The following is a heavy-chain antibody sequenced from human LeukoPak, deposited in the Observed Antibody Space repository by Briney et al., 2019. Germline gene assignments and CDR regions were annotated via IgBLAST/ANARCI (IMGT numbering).Heavy chain of an antibody. CDR1: GYTFTSYY. V-gene: IGHV1-46*01. Sequence: ASVKVSCKASGYTFTSYYMHWVRQAPGQGLEWMGIINPSGGSTSYAQKFQGRVTMTRDTSISTAYMELSRLRSDDTAVYYCASLGGQQLVPVQRNWFDPWGQGTLVTVSS. CDR2: INPSGGST. D-gene: IGHD6-13*01. J-gene: IGHJ5*02. CDR3: ASLGGQQLVPVQRNWFDP.